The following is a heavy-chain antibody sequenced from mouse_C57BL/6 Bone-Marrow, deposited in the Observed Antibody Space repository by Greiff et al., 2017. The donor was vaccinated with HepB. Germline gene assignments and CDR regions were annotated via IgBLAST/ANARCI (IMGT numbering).Heavy chain of an antibody. CDR2: INPSTGGT. CDR1: GYSFTGYY. Sequence: EVQLLQSGPELVKPGASVKISCKASGYSFTGYYMNWVKQSPEKSLEWIGEINPSTGGTTYNQKFKAKATLTVDKSSSTAYMQLKSLTSEDSAVYYCARKGAQATSYYYAMDYWGQGTSVTVSS. D-gene: IGHD3-2*02. V-gene: IGHV1-42*01. J-gene: IGHJ4*01. CDR3: ARKGAQATSYYYAMDY.